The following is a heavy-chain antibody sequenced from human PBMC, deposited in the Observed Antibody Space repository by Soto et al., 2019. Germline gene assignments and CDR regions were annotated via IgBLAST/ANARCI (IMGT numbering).Heavy chain of an antibody. J-gene: IGHJ4*02. D-gene: IGHD3-10*01. CDR1: GGTFSSYT. V-gene: IGHV1-69*02. CDR2: IIPILGIA. CDR3: ATSYYYGSGSPDHFDY. Sequence: ASVKVSCKASGGTFSSYTISWVRQAPGQGLEWMGRIIPILGIANYAQKFQGRVTITADKSTSTAYMELSSLRSEDTAVYYCATSYYYGSGSPDHFDYWGQGTLVTVSS.